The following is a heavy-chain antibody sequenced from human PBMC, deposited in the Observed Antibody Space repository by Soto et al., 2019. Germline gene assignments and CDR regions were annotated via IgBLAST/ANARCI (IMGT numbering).Heavy chain of an antibody. CDR2: ISYDGSNK. CDR1: GFTFSSYG. CDR3: AKDNGYYDFWSGYSVYGMDV. D-gene: IGHD3-3*01. Sequence: QVQLVESGGGVVQPGRSLRLSCAASGFTFSSYGMHWVRQAPGKGLEWVAVISYDGSNKYYADSVKGRFTISRDNSKNTLYLQMNSLRAEDTAVYYCAKDNGYYDFWSGYSVYGMDVWGQGTTVTVSS. J-gene: IGHJ6*02. V-gene: IGHV3-30*18.